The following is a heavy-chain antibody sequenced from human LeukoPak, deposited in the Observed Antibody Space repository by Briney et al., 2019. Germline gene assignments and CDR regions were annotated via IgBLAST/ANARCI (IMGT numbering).Heavy chain of an antibody. J-gene: IGHJ6*03. D-gene: IGHD1-26*01. CDR2: ISSSSSYI. V-gene: IGHV3-21*01. CDR3: AKGYGWEASYYYYYMDV. CDR1: GFTFSSYN. Sequence: GGSLRLSCAASGFTFSSYNMNWVRQAPGKGLEWVSSISSSSSYIYYADSVKGRFTISRDNSKNTLYLRMNSLRAEDTAVYYCAKGYGWEASYYYYYMDVWGKGTTVTISS.